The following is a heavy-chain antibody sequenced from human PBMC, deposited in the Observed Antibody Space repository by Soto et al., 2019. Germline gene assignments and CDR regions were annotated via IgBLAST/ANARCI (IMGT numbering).Heavy chain of an antibody. D-gene: IGHD6-13*01. J-gene: IGHJ4*02. CDR1: GYTFTGYY. CDR2: INPNSGAT. Sequence: GASGKVSCKASGYTFTGYYMHCVRQAPGQGREWMGGINPNSGATNYAQNFQGRVTMTRDTSISTAYMELSRLRSDDTAVYYCARVEQQLVRFDYWGQGTLVTVSS. CDR3: ARVEQQLVRFDY. V-gene: IGHV1-2*02.